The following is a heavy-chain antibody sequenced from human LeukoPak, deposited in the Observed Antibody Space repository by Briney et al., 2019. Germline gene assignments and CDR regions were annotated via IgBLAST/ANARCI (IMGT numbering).Heavy chain of an antibody. CDR1: GYTFTGYY. CDR2: INPNSSGT. J-gene: IGHJ6*03. CDR3: ARDPGSGSYFYYYYYMDV. Sequence: ASVKVSCKASGYTFTGYYMHWVRQAPGQGLEWMGWINPNSSGTNYAQKFQGRVTMTRDTSISTAYMELSRLRSDDTAVYYCARDPGSGSYFYYYYYMDVWGKGTTVTTSS. D-gene: IGHD3-10*01. V-gene: IGHV1-2*02.